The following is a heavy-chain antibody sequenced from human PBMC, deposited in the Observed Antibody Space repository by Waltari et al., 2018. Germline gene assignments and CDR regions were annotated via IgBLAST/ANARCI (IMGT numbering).Heavy chain of an antibody. D-gene: IGHD6-19*01. CDR1: GFTFSSYL. Sequence: EVQLVESGGGLVQPGGSLRLSCAASGFTFSSYLMNWVPQGPGKGLEWVANIKQDGILKYYVDSVKGRFTISRDNAKNSLYLQLNSLRAEDTAVYYCARGYSSGWPNWYFDLWGRGTLVTVSS. J-gene: IGHJ2*01. CDR2: IKQDGILK. CDR3: ARGYSSGWPNWYFDL. V-gene: IGHV3-7*01.